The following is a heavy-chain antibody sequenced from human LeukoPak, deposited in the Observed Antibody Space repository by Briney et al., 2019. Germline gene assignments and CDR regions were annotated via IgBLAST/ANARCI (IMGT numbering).Heavy chain of an antibody. CDR1: GGSFSGYY. CDR2: INHSGST. D-gene: IGHD5-24*01. J-gene: IGHJ4*02. V-gene: IGHV4-34*01. Sequence: MPSETLSLTCAVYGGSFSGYYWSWIRQPPGKGLEWIGEINHSGSTNYNPSLKSRVTISVDTSKNQFSLKLSSVTAADTAMYYCARHVGGEMATPHPFDYWGQGTLVTVSS. CDR3: ARHVGGEMATPHPFDY.